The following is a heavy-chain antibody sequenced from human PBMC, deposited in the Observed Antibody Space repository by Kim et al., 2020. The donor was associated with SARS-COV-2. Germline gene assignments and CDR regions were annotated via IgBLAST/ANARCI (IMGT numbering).Heavy chain of an antibody. V-gene: IGHV3-53*01. D-gene: IGHD3-22*01. CDR3: AREAQYDSSGYFAY. Sequence: AYSVKRRFTIARDNSKNTLYLKMNSLRAEETAVYYCAREAQYDSSGYFAYWGQGTLVTVSS. J-gene: IGHJ4*02.